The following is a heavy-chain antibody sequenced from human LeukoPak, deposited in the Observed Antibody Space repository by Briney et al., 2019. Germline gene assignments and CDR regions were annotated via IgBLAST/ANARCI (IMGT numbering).Heavy chain of an antibody. CDR1: GGSISSSSYY. CDR3: ARSDYYDSSEARY. J-gene: IGHJ4*02. D-gene: IGHD3-22*01. Sequence: SETLSLTCTVSGGSISSSSYYWGWIRQPPGKGLEWIGSIYYSGSTYYNPSLKSRVTISVDTSKNQFSLKLSSVTAADTAVYYCARSDYYDSSEARYWGQGTLVTVSS. V-gene: IGHV4-39*07. CDR2: IYYSGST.